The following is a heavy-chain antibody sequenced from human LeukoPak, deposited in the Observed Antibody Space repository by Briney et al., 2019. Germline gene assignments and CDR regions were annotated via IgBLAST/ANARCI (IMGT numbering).Heavy chain of an antibody. D-gene: IGHD1-1*01. J-gene: IGHJ4*02. CDR3: ARFVFDAELRVYFDY. Sequence: SETLSLTCAVYGGSFSGYYWSWIRQPPGKGLEWIGEINHSGSTNYNPSLKSRVTISVDTSKNQFSLKLSSVTAADTAVYYCARFVFDAELRVYFDYWGQGTLVSVSS. CDR1: GGSFSGYY. CDR2: INHSGST. V-gene: IGHV4-34*01.